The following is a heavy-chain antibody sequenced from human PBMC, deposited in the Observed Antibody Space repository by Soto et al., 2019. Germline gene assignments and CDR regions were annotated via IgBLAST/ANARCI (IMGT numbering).Heavy chain of an antibody. CDR1: GGSFTSNNW. CDR2: IYRTGST. D-gene: IGHD1-7*01. V-gene: IGHV4-4*02. CDR3: ASRDPGTSVDY. Sequence: SETLSLTCAVSGGSFTSNNWWTWVRQPPGQGLEWIGEIYRTGSTNYNPSPKSRVTISLDKSENQFSLKVTSLTAADTAVYYCASRDPGTSVDYWGQGNLVAVYS. J-gene: IGHJ4*02.